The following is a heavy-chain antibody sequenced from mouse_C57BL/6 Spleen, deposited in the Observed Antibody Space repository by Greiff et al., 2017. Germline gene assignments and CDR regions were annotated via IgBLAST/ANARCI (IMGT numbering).Heavy chain of an antibody. V-gene: IGHV1-15*01. D-gene: IGHD1-1*01. J-gene: IGHJ3*01. CDR3: TRSYYGTQTY. CDR1: GYTFTDYE. CDR2: IDPETGGT. Sequence: VQLQQSGAELVRPGASVTLSCKASGYTFTDYEMHWVKQTPVHGLEWIGAIDPETGGTAYNQKFKGKAILTADKSSSTAYMELRSLTSEDSAVYYCTRSYYGTQTYWGQGTLVTVSA.